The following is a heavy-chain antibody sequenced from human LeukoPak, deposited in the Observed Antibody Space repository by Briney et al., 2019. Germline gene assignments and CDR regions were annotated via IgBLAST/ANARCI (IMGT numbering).Heavy chain of an antibody. J-gene: IGHJ5*02. V-gene: IGHV3-7*01. CDR3: ARLGLEVGGPNWFDP. CDR1: GFIFSSNW. Sequence: GGSLRLSCAAPGFIFSSNWMGWVRQAPGKGLEWVAHIKRDGSQKYYLDSVKGRFTISRDNAKNSLYLQMNSLRVEDTAVYYCARLGLEVGGPNWFDPWGQETLVTVSS. D-gene: IGHD1-1*01. CDR2: IKRDGSQK.